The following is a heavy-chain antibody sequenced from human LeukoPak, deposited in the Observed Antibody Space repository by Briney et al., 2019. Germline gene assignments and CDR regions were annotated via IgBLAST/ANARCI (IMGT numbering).Heavy chain of an antibody. CDR2: IYPGDSDT. Sequence: GESLKISCKGSGYSFTSYWIGWARQMPGKGLEWMGIIYPGDSDTRYSPSFQGQVTISADKSISTAYLQWSSLKASDTAMYYCARQIAVAGTDLYYFDYWGQGTLVTVSS. CDR3: ARQIAVAGTDLYYFDY. D-gene: IGHD6-19*01. V-gene: IGHV5-51*01. J-gene: IGHJ4*02. CDR1: GYSFTSYW.